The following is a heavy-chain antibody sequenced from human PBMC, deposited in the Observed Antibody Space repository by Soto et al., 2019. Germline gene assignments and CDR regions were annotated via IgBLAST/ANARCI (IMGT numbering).Heavy chain of an antibody. CDR3: AKGGYDSSGYYRYYFGY. V-gene: IGHV3-23*01. CDR1: GFTFSSYA. Sequence: GGSLRLSCAASGFTFSSYAMSWVRQAPGKGLEWVSAISGSGGSTYYADSVKGRFTISRDNSKNTLYLQMNSLRAEDTAVYYCAKGGYDSSGYYRYYFGYWGQGTLVTVSS. J-gene: IGHJ4*02. CDR2: ISGSGGST. D-gene: IGHD3-22*01.